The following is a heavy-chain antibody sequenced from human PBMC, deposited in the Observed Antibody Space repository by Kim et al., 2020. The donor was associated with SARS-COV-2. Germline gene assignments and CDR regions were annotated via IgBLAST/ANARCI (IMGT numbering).Heavy chain of an antibody. D-gene: IGHD3-10*02. CDR3: ARSAYGRPRSDY. J-gene: IGHJ4*02. V-gene: IGHV1-18*01. Sequence: NDARTLQCRVTMTTDTSTSTAYMELRSLRSDDTAVYYCARSAYGRPRSDYWGQGTLVTVSS.